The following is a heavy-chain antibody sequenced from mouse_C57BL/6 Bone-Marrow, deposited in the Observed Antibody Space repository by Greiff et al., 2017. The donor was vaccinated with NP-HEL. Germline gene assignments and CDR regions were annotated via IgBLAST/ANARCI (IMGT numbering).Heavy chain of an antibody. CDR2: IDPENGDT. J-gene: IGHJ3*01. Sequence: VQLQQSGAELVRPGASVKLSCTASGFNIKDDYMHWVKQRPEQGLEWIGWIDPENGDTEYASKFQGKATITAETSSNKAYLQLSSLTSEDTAVYYCTTYYYDSAWFAYWGQGTLVTVSA. V-gene: IGHV14-4*01. CDR3: TTYYYDSAWFAY. D-gene: IGHD2-4*01. CDR1: GFNIKDDY.